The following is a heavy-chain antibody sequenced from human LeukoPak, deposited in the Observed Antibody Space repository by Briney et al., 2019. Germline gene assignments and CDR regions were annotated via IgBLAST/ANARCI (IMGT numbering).Heavy chain of an antibody. CDR1: GFTFSSYS. J-gene: IGHJ4*02. D-gene: IGHD3-16*01. Sequence: GGSLRLSCAAAGFTFSSYSMNWVRQAPGKGLEWVSYISSSSSTIYYADSVKGRFTISRDNAKNSLYLQMNSLRAEDTAVYYCARELYYDYVWGSFDYWGQGTLVTVSS. CDR3: ARELYYDYVWGSFDY. V-gene: IGHV3-48*01. CDR2: ISSSSSTI.